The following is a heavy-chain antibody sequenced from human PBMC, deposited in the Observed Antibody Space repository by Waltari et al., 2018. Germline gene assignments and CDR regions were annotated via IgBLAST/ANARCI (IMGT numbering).Heavy chain of an antibody. Sequence: EVQLLESGGGLVQPGGSLSLSCAASGFSFRSFGMSWVRQAPGKGLWWVSAICGGTRTYYADSVKGRCTISRDNSKNPLFLQMSSRRAEDTAIYYCARVHSLGQYDTSGAESNFDHWGQGALVTVSS. CDR3: ARVHSLGQYDTSGAESNFDH. V-gene: IGHV3-23*01. J-gene: IGHJ4*02. D-gene: IGHD3-22*01. CDR1: GFSFRSFG. CDR2: ICGGTRT.